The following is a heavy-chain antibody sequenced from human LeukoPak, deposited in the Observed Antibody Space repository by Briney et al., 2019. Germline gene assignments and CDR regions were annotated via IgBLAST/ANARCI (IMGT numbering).Heavy chain of an antibody. Sequence: SETLSLTCTVSGGSISSYYWSWIRQPPGKGLEWIGYIYYSGSTNYNPSLKSRVTISVDTSKNQFSLKLSSVTADDTAVYYCARRSGWYFDDYWGQGTLVTVSS. CDR3: ARRSGWYFDDY. V-gene: IGHV4-59*01. D-gene: IGHD6-19*01. CDR2: IYYSGST. J-gene: IGHJ4*02. CDR1: GGSISSYY.